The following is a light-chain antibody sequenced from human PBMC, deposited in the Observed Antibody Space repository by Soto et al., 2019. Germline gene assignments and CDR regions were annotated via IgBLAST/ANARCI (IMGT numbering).Light chain of an antibody. CDR2: EVT. CDR1: SSDLGGYNY. CDR3: SSYTTTSTWV. V-gene: IGLV2-14*01. Sequence: QSALTQPASVSGSPGQSITISCTGTSSDLGGYNYVSWYQQHPGKAPKLMIYEVTNRPSGVSTRFSGSKSGNTASLTISGLQAEDEADYYCSSYTTTSTWVFGGGTKVTVL. J-gene: IGLJ3*02.